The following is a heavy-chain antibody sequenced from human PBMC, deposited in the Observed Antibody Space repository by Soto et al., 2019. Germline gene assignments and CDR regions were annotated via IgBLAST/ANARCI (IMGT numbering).Heavy chain of an antibody. CDR3: AKDQFSSGWYNDYYYGMDV. CDR1: GFTFSTYG. Sequence: GGSLRLSCAASGFTFSTYGMSWVRQAPGKGLEWVSGITGNGGSTYYADPVKGRITISRDNSRNTLYLQMNSLRAEDTAVYYCAKDQFSSGWYNDYYYGMDVWGQGTTVTVSS. J-gene: IGHJ6*02. V-gene: IGHV3-23*01. CDR2: ITGNGGST. D-gene: IGHD6-19*01.